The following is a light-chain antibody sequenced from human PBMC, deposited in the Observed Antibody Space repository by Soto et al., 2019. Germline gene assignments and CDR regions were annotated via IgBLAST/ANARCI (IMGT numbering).Light chain of an antibody. CDR1: QAVNTR. Sequence: EIVLTQSPATLSSFPGDRVTLSCRASQAVNTRLAWYQHKPGQAPRLLIYLASNRAAGVPARFSGSGSGTDFTLTISRLEPEDFAVYHCQQYGRSPLTFGGGTKVDIK. CDR3: QQYGRSPLT. J-gene: IGKJ4*01. CDR2: LAS. V-gene: IGKV3-20*01.